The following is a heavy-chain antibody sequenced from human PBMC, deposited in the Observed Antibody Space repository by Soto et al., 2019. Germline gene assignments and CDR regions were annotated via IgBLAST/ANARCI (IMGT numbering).Heavy chain of an antibody. CDR1: GFTVSSNY. J-gene: IGHJ4*02. D-gene: IGHD3-16*01. CDR2: IYSGGST. V-gene: IGHV3-66*01. Sequence: GGSLRLSCAASGFTVSSNYMSWVRQAPGKGLEWVSVIYSGGSTYYADSVKGRFTISRDNSKNTLYLQMNSLRAEDTAVYYCAREVTLGGDKGNYWGQGTLVTVSS. CDR3: AREVTLGGDKGNY.